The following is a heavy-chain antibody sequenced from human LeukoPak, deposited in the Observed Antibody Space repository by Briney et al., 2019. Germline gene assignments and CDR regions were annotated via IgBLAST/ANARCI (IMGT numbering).Heavy chain of an antibody. D-gene: IGHD3-22*01. CDR3: ARDPDDKDFDY. J-gene: IGHJ4*02. Sequence: PSETLSLTCAVSGYSISSGYYWGWFRQPPGKGLEWIGSIHHSGSTYYNPSLKSRITISVDMSKNQFSLKLSSVTAADTAVYFCARDPDDKDFDYWGQGTLVTVSS. V-gene: IGHV4-38-2*02. CDR2: IHHSGST. CDR1: GYSISSGYY.